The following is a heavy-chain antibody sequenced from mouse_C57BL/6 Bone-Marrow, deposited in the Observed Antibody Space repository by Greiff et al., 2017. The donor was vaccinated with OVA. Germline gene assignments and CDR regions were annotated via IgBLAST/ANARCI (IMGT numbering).Heavy chain of an antibody. Sequence: VQLKESGPGLVKPSQSLTLTCSVTGYSITSGYYWKWIRQFPGNKLEWMGYISYDGSNNYNPSLKNRISITRDTSKNQFFLKLKSVTTEDTATYYCAREGPLRYFDYWGQGTTLTVSS. CDR3: AREGPLRYFDY. D-gene: IGHD1-1*01. CDR2: ISYDGSN. V-gene: IGHV3-6*01. J-gene: IGHJ2*01. CDR1: GYSITSGYY.